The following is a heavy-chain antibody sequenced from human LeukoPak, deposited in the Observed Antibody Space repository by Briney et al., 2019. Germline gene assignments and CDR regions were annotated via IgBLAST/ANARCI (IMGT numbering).Heavy chain of an antibody. D-gene: IGHD3-3*01. CDR2: RSKANSYAT. Sequence: GGSLTLSCAASGLTFSGSAMHWVRQAAGKGLEWVGRRSKANSYATAYAASVKGRFTISRDDSKNTAYLQMNSLKTEDTAVYYCTRQESDFWSGYYTGYFDYWGQGTLVTVSS. CDR1: GLTFSGSA. CDR3: TRQESDFWSGYYTGYFDY. V-gene: IGHV3-73*01. J-gene: IGHJ4*02.